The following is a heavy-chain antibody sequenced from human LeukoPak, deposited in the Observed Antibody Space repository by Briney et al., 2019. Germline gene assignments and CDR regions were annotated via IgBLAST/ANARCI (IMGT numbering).Heavy chain of an antibody. Sequence: SETLSLTCTVSGGSISPYYWSWIRQTPGKGLEWIGYILYSGTTTNYNPSLKGRVTISVDTSKNQFSLKLSSVTAADTAVYYCARVGDWNDLVYWGQGTLVTVPS. V-gene: IGHV4-59*01. CDR1: GGSISPYY. J-gene: IGHJ4*02. D-gene: IGHD1-1*01. CDR3: ARVGDWNDLVY. CDR2: ILYSGTTT.